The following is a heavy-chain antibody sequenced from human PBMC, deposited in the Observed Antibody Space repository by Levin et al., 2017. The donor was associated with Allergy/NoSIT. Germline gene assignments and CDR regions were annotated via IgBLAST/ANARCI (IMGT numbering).Heavy chain of an antibody. CDR3: ACSSSRLVGYYYTMDF. CDR1: GGTYSSYV. V-gene: IGHV1-69*13. J-gene: IGHJ6*02. CDR2: IIPIVRRP. Sequence: ASVKVSCKASGGTYSSYVISWVRQAPGQGLEWLGGIIPIVRRPEYPQEFQGRVTISADESTSTVFLELTSLRSEDTAVYYCACSSSRLVGYYYTMDFWGQGTRVTVAS. D-gene: IGHD6-6*01.